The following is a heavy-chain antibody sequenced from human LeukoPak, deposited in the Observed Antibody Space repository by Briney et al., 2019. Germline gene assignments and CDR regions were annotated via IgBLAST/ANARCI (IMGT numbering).Heavy chain of an antibody. CDR1: GGSISSYY. CDR2: VYYSGST. J-gene: IGHJ5*02. V-gene: IGHV4-59*01. CDR3: ARGYNWFDP. Sequence: SETLSLTCTVSGGSISSYYWSWIRQPPGKGLEWIGSVYYSGSTNSNPSLKSRVTISVDTSKNQFSLKVSSVTAADTAIYYCARGYNWFDPWGQGTLVTVSS.